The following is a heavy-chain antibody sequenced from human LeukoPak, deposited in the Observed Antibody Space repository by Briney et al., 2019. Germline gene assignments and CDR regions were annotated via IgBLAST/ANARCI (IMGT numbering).Heavy chain of an antibody. CDR2: ISVYNGNT. CDR1: VYTFTIYG. V-gene: IGHV1-18*01. Sequence: ASVTVSFKPSVYTFTIYGITWVRQAPGQGLEGMGWISVYNGNTNYAQKLQGRVTITTDTSTSTAYMELRSLRSDDTAIYYCARDREAAGQKLTDYWGQGTLVTVSS. CDR3: ARDREAAGQKLTDY. D-gene: IGHD6-13*01. J-gene: IGHJ4*02.